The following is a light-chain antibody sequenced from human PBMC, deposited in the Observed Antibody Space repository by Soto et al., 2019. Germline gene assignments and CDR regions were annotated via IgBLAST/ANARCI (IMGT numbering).Light chain of an antibody. CDR3: TSYAGVNNV. CDR2: EVN. Sequence: QSALTQPPSASGSPGQSVTISCTGTSSDVGGYNYVSWYQQNPGKVPKLMIYEVNKRPSGVPDRFSGSKSGNTASLTVSGLQAEDEDDYYCTSYAGVNNVFGTGTKVTVL. J-gene: IGLJ1*01. CDR1: SSDVGGYNY. V-gene: IGLV2-8*01.